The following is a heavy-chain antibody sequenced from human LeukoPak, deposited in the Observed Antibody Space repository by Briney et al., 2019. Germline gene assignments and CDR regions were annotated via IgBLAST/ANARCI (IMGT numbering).Heavy chain of an antibody. J-gene: IGHJ4*02. D-gene: IGHD7-27*01. CDR3: ATSGGTLQSTGDYFDY. CDR1: GYTFTDFY. CDR2: INPNSGAT. Sequence: ASVKVSCQASGYTFTDFYIHWVRQAPGQGLEWMGRINPNSGATTYVHKFQGRVIMTRDTSITPAYMELSRLRSDDTAVYYCATSGGTLQSTGDYFDYWGQGTLVTVSS. V-gene: IGHV1-2*06.